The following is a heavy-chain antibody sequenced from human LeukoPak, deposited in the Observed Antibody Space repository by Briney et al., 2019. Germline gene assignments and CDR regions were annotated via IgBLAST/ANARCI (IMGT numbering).Heavy chain of an antibody. D-gene: IGHD3-3*01. CDR3: ADYDSFDY. CDR1: GGSISSSSYY. Sequence: PSETLSLTCTVSGGSISSSSYYWGWLRQPPGKGLEWIGSIYYSGSTYYNPSLKSRVTISVDTSKNQFSLKLSSVTAADTAVYYCADYDSFDYWGQGTLVTVSS. CDR2: IYYSGST. J-gene: IGHJ4*02. V-gene: IGHV4-39*01.